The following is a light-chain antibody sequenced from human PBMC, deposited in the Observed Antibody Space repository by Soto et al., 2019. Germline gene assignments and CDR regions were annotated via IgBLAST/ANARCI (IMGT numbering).Light chain of an antibody. Sequence: QSALTQPASVSGSPGQSITISCTGTSSDVGGYNYVSWYQQHPGKAPNLMIYDVSNRPSGVSNRFSGSKSGKKASLTISGLQAEGEADYYCSSYTSSSTIVVFGGGTKVTVL. J-gene: IGLJ2*01. CDR1: SSDVGGYNY. V-gene: IGLV2-14*01. CDR2: DVS. CDR3: SSYTSSSTIVV.